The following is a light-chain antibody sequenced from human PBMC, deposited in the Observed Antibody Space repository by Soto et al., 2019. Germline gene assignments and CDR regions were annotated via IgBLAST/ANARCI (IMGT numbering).Light chain of an antibody. CDR1: SSDVGDYNY. CDR3: CSYAGSYTFV. V-gene: IGLV2-11*01. CDR2: DVS. J-gene: IGLJ1*01. Sequence: QSALTQPASVSGSPGQSITISCTGTSSDVGDYNYVSWYQQHPGKAPKLIIYDVSKRPSGVPDRFSGSKSGNTASLTISGLQAEDEADYYCCSYAGSYTFVFGTGTKLTVL.